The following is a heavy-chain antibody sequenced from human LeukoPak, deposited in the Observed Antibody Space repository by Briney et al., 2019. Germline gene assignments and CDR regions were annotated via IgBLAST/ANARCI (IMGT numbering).Heavy chain of an antibody. Sequence: GGSLRLSCAASGFTFSSYAMSWVRQAQGKGLEWVSAISGSGGSTYYADSVKGRLTIYRDNAKNTVDLQMNRLRAEDTAVYYCATPHRRELPTFFDSWGQGTLVTVSS. J-gene: IGHJ4*02. D-gene: IGHD1-26*01. CDR2: ISGSGGST. V-gene: IGHV3-23*01. CDR1: GFTFSSYA. CDR3: ATPHRRELPTFFDS.